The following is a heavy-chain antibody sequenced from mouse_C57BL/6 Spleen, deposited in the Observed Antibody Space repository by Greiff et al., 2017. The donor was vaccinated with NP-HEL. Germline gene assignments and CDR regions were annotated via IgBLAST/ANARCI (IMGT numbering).Heavy chain of an antibody. CDR3: ARHGDHDWYAY. D-gene: IGHD2-13*01. CDR1: GFTFSSYG. Sequence: EVQLVESGGDLVKPGGSLKLSCAASGFTFSSYGMSWVRQTPDKRLEWVATISSGGSYTYYPDRVKGRFTISRDNAKNTLYLQMSRLKSEETAMDYWARHGDHDWYAYWGKGTLVTVSA. CDR2: ISSGGSYT. J-gene: IGHJ3*01. V-gene: IGHV5-6*01.